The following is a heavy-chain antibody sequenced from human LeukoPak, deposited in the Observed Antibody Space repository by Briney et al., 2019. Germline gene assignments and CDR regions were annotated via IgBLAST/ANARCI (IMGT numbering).Heavy chain of an antibody. CDR3: ARGNGYYDSSGYNYYFDY. J-gene: IGHJ4*02. CDR1: GGTFSSYA. Sequence: ASVKVSCKASGGTFSSYAISWVRQAPGQGLEWMGGIIPIFGTANYAQKFQGRVTITADKSTSTAYMELSSLRSEDTAVYYCARGNGYYDSSGYNYYFDYWGQGTLVTVSS. CDR2: IIPIFGTA. V-gene: IGHV1-69*06. D-gene: IGHD3-22*01.